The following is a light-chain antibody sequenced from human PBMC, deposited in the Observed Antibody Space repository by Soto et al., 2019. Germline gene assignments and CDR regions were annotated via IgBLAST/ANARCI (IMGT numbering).Light chain of an antibody. CDR2: AAS. Sequence: QMTQSPSSLSASVGDRVTITCRASQSISSYLNWYQQKPGKAPKLLIYAASSLQSGVPSRFSGSESGTDFTLTISSLQPEDFATCYSHQSYSTPWTFGQGTKVEIK. CDR3: HQSYSTPWT. CDR1: QSISSY. J-gene: IGKJ1*01. V-gene: IGKV1-39*01.